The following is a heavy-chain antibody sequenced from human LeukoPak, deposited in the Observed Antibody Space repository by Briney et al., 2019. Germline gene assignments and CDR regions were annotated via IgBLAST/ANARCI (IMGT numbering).Heavy chain of an antibody. Sequence: GGSLRLSCAASGFTFSSYAMSWVRQAPGKGLEWVSAISGSGGSTYYADSVKGRFTISRDNSKNTLYLQMNSLRAEDTAVYYCAKAAHCGGDCYSVLYYFDYWGQGTLVTVSS. J-gene: IGHJ4*02. V-gene: IGHV3-23*01. D-gene: IGHD2-21*02. CDR3: AKAAHCGGDCYSVLYYFDY. CDR1: GFTFSSYA. CDR2: ISGSGGST.